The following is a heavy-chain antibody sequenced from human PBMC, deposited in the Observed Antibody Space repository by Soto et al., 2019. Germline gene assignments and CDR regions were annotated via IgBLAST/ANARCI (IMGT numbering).Heavy chain of an antibody. V-gene: IGHV4-30-2*01. CDR2: IYHSGST. D-gene: IGHD4-17*01. CDR3: ARGDYANAFDI. CDR1: GGSISSGGYS. Sequence: SETLSLTCAVSGGSISSGGYSWSWIRQPPGKGLEWIGYIYHSGSTSYNPSLKSRVTISVDRSKNQFSLKLSSVTAADTAVYYYARGDYANAFDIWGQGTMVTVSS. J-gene: IGHJ3*02.